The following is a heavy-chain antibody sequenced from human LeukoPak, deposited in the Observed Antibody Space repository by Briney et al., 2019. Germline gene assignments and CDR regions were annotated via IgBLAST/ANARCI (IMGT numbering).Heavy chain of an antibody. V-gene: IGHV3-21*01. CDR3: AREGAEYCTNGVCYGGDY. D-gene: IGHD2-8*01. CDR2: ISSSSSYI. J-gene: IGHJ4*02. Sequence: PGGSLRLSCAASGFTFSSYSMNWVRQAPGKGLEWVSSISSSSSYIYYADSVKGRFTISRDNAKNSLYLQMNSLRAEDTAVYYCAREGAEYCTNGVCYGGDYWGQGTLVTVSS. CDR1: GFTFSSYS.